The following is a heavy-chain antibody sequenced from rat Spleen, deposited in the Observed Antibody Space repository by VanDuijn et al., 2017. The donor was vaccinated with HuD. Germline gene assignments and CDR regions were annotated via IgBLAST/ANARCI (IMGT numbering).Heavy chain of an antibody. D-gene: IGHD1-11*01. V-gene: IGHV2-1*01. CDR2: IWGDGNT. Sequence: QVQLKESGPGLVQSSQTLSLTCTVSGFSLISNTVHWVRQPPGRGLEWMGGIWGDGNTDYNSTLKSRLSISRDTSKNQVFLKMNSLQTDDTVIYFCARDLYGGYTDYWGQGVMVTVSS. CDR1: GFSLISNT. J-gene: IGHJ2*01. CDR3: ARDLYGGYTDY.